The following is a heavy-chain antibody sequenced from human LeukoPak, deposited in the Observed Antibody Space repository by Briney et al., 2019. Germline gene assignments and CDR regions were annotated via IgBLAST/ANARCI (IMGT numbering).Heavy chain of an antibody. CDR2: INPNSGGT. CDR1: GYTFTDYY. Sequence: SVKVSCKASGYTFTDYYMHWVRQAPGQGLEWMGWINPNSGGTNYAQKFQGRVTMTRDTSISTAYMELSRLRSDDTAVFYCAREEVIAAAGPTLDYWGQGALVTVSS. CDR3: AREEVIAAAGPTLDY. D-gene: IGHD6-13*01. J-gene: IGHJ4*02. V-gene: IGHV1-2*02.